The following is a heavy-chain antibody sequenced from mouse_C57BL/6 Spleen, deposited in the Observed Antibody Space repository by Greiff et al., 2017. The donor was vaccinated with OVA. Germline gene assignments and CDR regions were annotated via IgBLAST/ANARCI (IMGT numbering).Heavy chain of an antibody. V-gene: IGHV1-69*01. D-gene: IGHD1-1*01. Sequence: VKLQQPGAELVMPGASVKLSCKASGYTFTSYWMHWVKRRPGQGLEWIGEIDPSDSYTNYNQKFKGKSTLTVDKSSSTAYMQLSSLTSEDSAVYYCARRGDYGSSYVFYFDYWGQGTTLTVSS. CDR1: GYTFTSYW. J-gene: IGHJ2*01. CDR2: IDPSDSYT. CDR3: ARRGDYGSSYVFYFDY.